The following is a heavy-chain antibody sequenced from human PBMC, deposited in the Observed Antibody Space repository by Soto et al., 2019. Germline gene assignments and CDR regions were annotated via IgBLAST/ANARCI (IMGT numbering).Heavy chain of an antibody. V-gene: IGHV5-51*01. CDR3: ARHPLGGSGSYYYGMDV. D-gene: IGHD3-10*01. CDR2: IYPGDSDT. CDR1: GYSFTIYW. J-gene: IGHJ6*02. Sequence: HGESLKISCNGSGYSFTIYWIGWVLQMPGKGLEWMWIIYPGDSDTRYSPSFQGQVTISADKSISTAYLQWSSLKASDTAMYYCARHPLGGSGSYYYGMDVWGQGTTVTVSS.